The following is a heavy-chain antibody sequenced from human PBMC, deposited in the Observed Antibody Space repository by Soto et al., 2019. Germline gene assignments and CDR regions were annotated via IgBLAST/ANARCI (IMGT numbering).Heavy chain of an antibody. V-gene: IGHV1-24*01. Sequence: SVKVSCKVSGYTLTELSMHWVRQAPGKGLEWMGGFDPEDGETIYAQKFQGRVTMTEDTSTDTAYMELSSLRSEDTAVYYCARDLPFGYYDSSGYYPISFGAFDIWGQGTMVTVSS. CDR2: FDPEDGET. CDR1: GYTLTELS. D-gene: IGHD3-22*01. J-gene: IGHJ3*02. CDR3: ARDLPFGYYDSSGYYPISFGAFDI.